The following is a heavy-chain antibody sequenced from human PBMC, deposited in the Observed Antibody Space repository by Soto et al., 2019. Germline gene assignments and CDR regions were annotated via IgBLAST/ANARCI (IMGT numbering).Heavy chain of an antibody. V-gene: IGHV6-1*01. D-gene: IGHD2-2*01. Sequence: PSQTLSLTCAISGDSVSSNSAAWNWIRQSPSRGLEWLGRTYYRSKWYNDYAVSVKSRITINPDTSKNQFSLQLNSVTPEDTAVYYCARVNLGYCSSTSCYAAFDYWGQGTLVTVSS. CDR3: ARVNLGYCSSTSCYAAFDY. J-gene: IGHJ4*02. CDR1: GDSVSSNSAA. CDR2: TYYRSKWYN.